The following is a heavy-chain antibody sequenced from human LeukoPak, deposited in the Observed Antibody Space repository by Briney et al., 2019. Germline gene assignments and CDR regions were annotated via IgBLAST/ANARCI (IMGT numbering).Heavy chain of an antibody. V-gene: IGHV3-23*01. CDR3: AKVSGDYYDSSGYYLEAFDI. D-gene: IGHD3-22*01. J-gene: IGHJ3*02. Sequence: PGGSLRLSCAASGFTFSSYAMSWVRQAPGKGLEWVSAISGSGGSTYYADSVKGRFTISRDNSKNTLYLQMNSLRAEGTAVYYCAKVSGDYYDSSGYYLEAFDIWGQGTMVTVSS. CDR2: ISGSGGST. CDR1: GFTFSSYA.